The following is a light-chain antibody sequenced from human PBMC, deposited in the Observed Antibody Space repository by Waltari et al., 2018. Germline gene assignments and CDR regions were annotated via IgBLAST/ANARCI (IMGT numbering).Light chain of an antibody. V-gene: IGLV4-69*01. CDR1: SGHSSYA. Sequence: QVVLPQSPSASASLGASVKLTCTLSSGHSSYAIAWHQQQPEKGPRYLMKVSSAGSHQKGDGIPDRFSGSSSGTERYLTISSVQSEDEADYYCQTWDTGTHVVFGGGTKLTVL. CDR3: QTWDTGTHVV. J-gene: IGLJ2*01. CDR2: VSSAGSH.